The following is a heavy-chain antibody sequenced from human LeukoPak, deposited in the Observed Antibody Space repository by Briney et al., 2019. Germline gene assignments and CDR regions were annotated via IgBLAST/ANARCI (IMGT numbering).Heavy chain of an antibody. V-gene: IGHV1-69*05. J-gene: IGHJ4*02. CDR2: IIPIFGTA. CDR3: AKDLAPGSGSYALPYFDS. CDR1: GGTFSSYA. D-gene: IGHD3-10*01. Sequence: ASVKVSCKASGGTFSSYAINWVRQAPGQGLEWMGGIIPIFGTANYAQKFQGRVTITTDESTSTAYMELSSLRSEDTAVYYCAKDLAPGSGSYALPYFDSWGQGTLVTVSS.